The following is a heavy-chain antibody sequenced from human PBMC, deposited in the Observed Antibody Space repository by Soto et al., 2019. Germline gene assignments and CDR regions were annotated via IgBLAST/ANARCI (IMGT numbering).Heavy chain of an antibody. V-gene: IGHV4-38-2*01. Sequence: ETLSLTCAVSGYPISSGYYWGWIRQPPGKGLEWIGIIHHSGSTYYNPSLRSRITISVDTSKNQFSLKMPSVTAADTAVYYCARSSGYVPGGYWGQGILVTVSS. D-gene: IGHD5-12*01. CDR2: IHHSGST. CDR1: GYPISSGYY. J-gene: IGHJ4*02. CDR3: ARSSGYVPGGY.